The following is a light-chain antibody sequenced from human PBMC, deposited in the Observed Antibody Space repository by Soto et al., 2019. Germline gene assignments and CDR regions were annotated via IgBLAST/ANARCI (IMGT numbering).Light chain of an antibody. CDR2: DVS. J-gene: IGLJ1*01. CDR3: CSYAGSYTSLYV. V-gene: IGLV2-11*01. Sequence: QSVLTQPRSVSGSPGQSVTISCTGTSSDVGGYNYVSWYQQHPGKAPKLMIYDVSKRPSGVPDRFSGSKSGNTASLTISVLQAEVEADYYCCSYAGSYTSLYVFGTGTKVTVL. CDR1: SSDVGGYNY.